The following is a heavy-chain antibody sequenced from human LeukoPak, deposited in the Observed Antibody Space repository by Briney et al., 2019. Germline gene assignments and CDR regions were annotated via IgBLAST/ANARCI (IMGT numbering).Heavy chain of an antibody. CDR3: ASGDSSGYFFGY. Sequence: GGSLRLSCAASGFTFSSYSMNWVRQAQGKGLEWVSSISSSSSYIYYADSVKGRFTISRDNAKNSLYLQMNSLRAEDTAVYYCASGDSSGYFFGYWGQGALVTVSS. V-gene: IGHV3-21*01. J-gene: IGHJ4*02. D-gene: IGHD3-22*01. CDR1: GFTFSSYS. CDR2: ISSSSSYI.